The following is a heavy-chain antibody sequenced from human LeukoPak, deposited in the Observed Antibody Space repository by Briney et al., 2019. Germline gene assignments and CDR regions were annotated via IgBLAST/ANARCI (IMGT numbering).Heavy chain of an antibody. CDR2: IYPGDSDT. CDR1: GYSFTSRW. D-gene: IGHD5-18*01. V-gene: IGHV5-51*01. Sequence: GESLKISCKGSGYSFTSRWIGWVRQMPGKGLEWMGIIYPGDSDTRYSPSFQGQVTISVDKSSSTAYLQWSSLKASDTAIYYCARGHTAMVFDYWGQGTLVTVPS. CDR3: ARGHTAMVFDY. J-gene: IGHJ4*02.